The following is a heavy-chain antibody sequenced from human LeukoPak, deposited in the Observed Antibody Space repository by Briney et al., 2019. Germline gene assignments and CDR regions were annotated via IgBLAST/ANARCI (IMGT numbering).Heavy chain of an antibody. CDR1: GGPISSSNW. Sequence: KSSETLSLTCAVSGGPISSSNWWSWVRQPPGKGLEWIGEIYHSGSTNYNPSLKSRVTISVDKSKNQFSLKLSSVTAADTAVYYCARDKVHIAVAGTYYYGMDVWGKGTTATASS. D-gene: IGHD6-19*01. J-gene: IGHJ6*04. V-gene: IGHV4-4*02. CDR3: ARDKVHIAVAGTYYYGMDV. CDR2: IYHSGST.